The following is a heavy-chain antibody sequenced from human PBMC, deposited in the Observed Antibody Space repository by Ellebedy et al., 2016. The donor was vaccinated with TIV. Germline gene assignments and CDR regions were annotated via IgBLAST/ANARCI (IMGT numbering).Heavy chain of an antibody. V-gene: IGHV4-59*01. Sequence: SETLSLTXTVSGGSISSYYWSWIRQPPGKGLEWIGYIYYSGSTNYNPSLKSRVTISVDTSKNQFSLKLSSVTAADTAVYYCARAGYGDYGSLDYWGQGTLVTVSS. J-gene: IGHJ4*02. CDR1: GGSISSYY. CDR3: ARAGYGDYGSLDY. D-gene: IGHD4-17*01. CDR2: IYYSGST.